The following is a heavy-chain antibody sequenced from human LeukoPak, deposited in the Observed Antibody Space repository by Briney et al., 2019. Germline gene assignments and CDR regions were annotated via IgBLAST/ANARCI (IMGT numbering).Heavy chain of an antibody. V-gene: IGHV3-23*01. D-gene: IGHD5-24*01. CDR3: ARELSEMATISPFDY. J-gene: IGHJ4*02. CDR2: ISGSGGSI. Sequence: NPGGSLRLSCAASGFTFSSYAMSWVRQAPGKGLEWVSAISGSGGSIYYADSVKGRFTISRDNSKNTLYLQMNSLRAEDTAVYYCARELSEMATISPFDYWGQGTLVTVSS. CDR1: GFTFSSYA.